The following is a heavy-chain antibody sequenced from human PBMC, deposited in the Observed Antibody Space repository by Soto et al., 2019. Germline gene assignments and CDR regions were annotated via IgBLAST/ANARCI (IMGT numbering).Heavy chain of an antibody. J-gene: IGHJ4*02. CDR2: IYWDDVK. CDR3: ARKGSGDYALDY. D-gene: IGHD4-17*01. V-gene: IGHV2-5*02. CDR1: GFSLSTSGEG. Sequence: QITLKESGPTLVKPTQTLTLTCTLSGFSLSTSGEGVGWIRQSPGKALEWLAVIYWDDVKHYSPSLERRLTITKDTSESEVVLTMTHMDPVDTATYYCARKGSGDYALDYWGQGILVTVSS.